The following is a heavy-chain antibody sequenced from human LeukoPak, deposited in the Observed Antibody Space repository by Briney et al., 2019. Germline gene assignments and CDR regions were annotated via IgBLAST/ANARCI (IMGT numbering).Heavy chain of an antibody. D-gene: IGHD3-16*01. CDR3: ASSGSGGIDY. CDR1: GDTFSTYG. CDR2: MNPNSGNT. Sequence: GASVTVSCKASGDTFSTYGINWVRQATGQGLEWMGWMNPNSGNTGYAQKFQGRVTMTRNTSISTAYMELSSLRSEDTAVYYCASSGSGGIDYWGQGTLVTVSS. V-gene: IGHV1-8*02. J-gene: IGHJ4*02.